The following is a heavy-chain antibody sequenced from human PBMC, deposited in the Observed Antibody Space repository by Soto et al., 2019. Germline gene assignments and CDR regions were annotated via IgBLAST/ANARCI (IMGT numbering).Heavy chain of an antibody. Sequence: QVQLVESGGGVVQPGRSLRLSCAASGFTFSSYGMHWVRQAPGKGLEWVAVIWYDGSNKYYADSVKGRFTISRDNSKNTLYLQMNSLRAEDTAVYYCAREDSSPRNYYFDYWGQGTLVTVSS. D-gene: IGHD6-13*01. CDR1: GFTFSSYG. CDR3: AREDSSPRNYYFDY. V-gene: IGHV3-33*01. CDR2: IWYDGSNK. J-gene: IGHJ4*02.